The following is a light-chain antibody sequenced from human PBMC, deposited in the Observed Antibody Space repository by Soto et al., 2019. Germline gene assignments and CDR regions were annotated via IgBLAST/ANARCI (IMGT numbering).Light chain of an antibody. Sequence: DIQMTQSPSSLSASVGDSVTITCRTSQHVDRYLSWYQQIPGRAPKLLIYSASSLVSGVPPRFRGSASGTEFTLSISSLQREDFATYFCQQSSSIPWTFGQGTKVDIK. CDR2: SAS. CDR1: QHVDRY. J-gene: IGKJ1*01. CDR3: QQSSSIPWT. V-gene: IGKV1-39*01.